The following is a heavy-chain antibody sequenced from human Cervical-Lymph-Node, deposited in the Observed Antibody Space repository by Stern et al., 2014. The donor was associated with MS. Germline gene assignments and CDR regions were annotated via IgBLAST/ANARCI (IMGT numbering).Heavy chain of an antibody. J-gene: IGHJ5*02. Sequence: ESGPTLVKPTQTLTLTCTFSGFSLNTLGVGVGWIRQPPGKALEWLAVIYWDDDKRYSPSLQRRLPITRDPLKTQVVFTLTNTDSVNTATFSCTHSLLRWGELSSPPIASWGQGALVTVSS. V-gene: IGHV2-5*02. CDR2: IYWDDDK. CDR1: GFSLNTLGVG. D-gene: IGHD3-16*02. CDR3: THSLLRWGELSSPPIAS.